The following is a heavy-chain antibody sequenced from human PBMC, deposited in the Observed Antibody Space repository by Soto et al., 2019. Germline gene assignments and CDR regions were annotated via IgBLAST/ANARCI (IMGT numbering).Heavy chain of an antibody. Sequence: SETLSLTCTVSGGSVNSGSFYWNWIRQPPGKGLEWIGYIYFSGSTKYNPSLKSRVTISVDTSKNQFSLKLSSVTAADTAVYYCARDRLANWFDPWGQGTLVTVSS. V-gene: IGHV4-61*01. D-gene: IGHD3-9*01. CDR2: IYFSGST. CDR3: ARDRLANWFDP. CDR1: GGSVNSGSFY. J-gene: IGHJ5*02.